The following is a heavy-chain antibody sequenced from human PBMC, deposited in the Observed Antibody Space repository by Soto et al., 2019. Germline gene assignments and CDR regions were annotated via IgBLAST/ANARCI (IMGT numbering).Heavy chain of an antibody. CDR2: INAGNGNT. Sequence: ASVKVSCKASGYTFTSYAMHWVRQAPGQRLEWMGWINAGNGNTKYSQKFQGRVTITRDTSAGTAYMELSSLRSEDTAVYYCAREGPVWIMVYAIYGGRTDAFDIWGQGTMVTVSS. V-gene: IGHV1-3*01. CDR1: GYTFTSYA. CDR3: AREGPVWIMVYAIYGGRTDAFDI. D-gene: IGHD2-8*01. J-gene: IGHJ3*02.